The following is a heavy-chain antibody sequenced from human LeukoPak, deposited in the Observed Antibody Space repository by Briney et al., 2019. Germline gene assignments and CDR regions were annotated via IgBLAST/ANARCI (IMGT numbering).Heavy chain of an antibody. D-gene: IGHD6-13*01. CDR1: GLTFSSYA. CDR2: ISGNGGGT. CDR3: AKSFGYSRSWFGN. J-gene: IGHJ4*02. V-gene: IGHV3-23*01. Sequence: AGGSLRLSCAASGLTFSSYAMSWVRQAPGKGLEWVSGISGNGGGTYYADSVKGRFTISRDNSKNTLYLQMNSLRVGDTAVYYCAKSFGYSRSWFGNWGQGTLVTVSS.